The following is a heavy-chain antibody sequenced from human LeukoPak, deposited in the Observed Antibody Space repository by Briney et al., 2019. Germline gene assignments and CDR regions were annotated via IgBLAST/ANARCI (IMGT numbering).Heavy chain of an antibody. V-gene: IGHV3-64D*09. CDR2: ISRNGGST. D-gene: IGHD2/OR15-2a*01. CDR3: VKDLRSDFMGVLSRYLSY. Sequence: PGGSLRLSCSASGFTFSSFAMHWVRQAPGKGLEYVAAISRNGGSTYYADSVKGRFTISRDNSKNTLYLQMSSLRAEDTAVYLCVKDLRSDFMGVLSRYLSYWGQGTLVTVSP. CDR1: GFTFSSFA. J-gene: IGHJ4*02.